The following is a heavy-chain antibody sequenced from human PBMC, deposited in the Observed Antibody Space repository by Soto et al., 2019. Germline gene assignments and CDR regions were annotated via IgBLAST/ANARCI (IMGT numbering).Heavy chain of an antibody. CDR1: GGNISNYY. CDR3: ARAAVEVLGMDV. D-gene: IGHD2-15*01. V-gene: IGHV4-30-4*01. Sequence: PSQTHPLSYTVSGGNISNYYWSWIRQPPGKGLEWIGYIYYSGSTYYNPSLKSRVTISVDTSKNQFSLKLSSVTAADTAVYYCARAAVEVLGMDVWGQGTTVTVSS. CDR2: IYYSGST. J-gene: IGHJ6*02.